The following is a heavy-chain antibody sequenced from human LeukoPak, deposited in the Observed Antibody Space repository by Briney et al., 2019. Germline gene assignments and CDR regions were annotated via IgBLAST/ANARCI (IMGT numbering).Heavy chain of an antibody. J-gene: IGHJ4*02. D-gene: IGHD2-21*01. Sequence: GGSLRLSCAASGFTFSSYAMSWVRQAPGKGLEWVSAISDSGGSTYYANSVKGRFTISRDNSKNTLYLQVNSLRAEDTAVYYCAKELQGYFDYWGQGTLVTVSS. CDR2: ISDSGGST. CDR1: GFTFSSYA. CDR3: AKELQGYFDY. V-gene: IGHV3-23*01.